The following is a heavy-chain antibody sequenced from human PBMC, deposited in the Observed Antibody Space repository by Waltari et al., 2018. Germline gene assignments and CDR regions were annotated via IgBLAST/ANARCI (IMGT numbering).Heavy chain of an antibody. D-gene: IGHD2-15*01. J-gene: IGHJ3*02. CDR1: GGSISSHY. Sequence: VQLQESGPGLVKPSETLSLTCTVSGGSISSHYWSWIRQPPGKGLEWIGYIYYSGSTNYNPSLKSRVTISVDTSKNQFSLKLSSVTAADTAVYYCARTGYGGNNDAFDIWGQGTMVTVSS. CDR2: IYYSGST. CDR3: ARTGYGGNNDAFDI. V-gene: IGHV4-59*11.